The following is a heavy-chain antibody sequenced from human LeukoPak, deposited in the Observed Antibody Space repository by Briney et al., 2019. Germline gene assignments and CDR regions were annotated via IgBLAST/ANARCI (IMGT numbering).Heavy chain of an antibody. D-gene: IGHD4-17*01. CDR3: ARTDYGDYVEFLYGMDV. Sequence: SVKVSCKASGGTFSSYTISWVRQAPGQGLEWMGRIIPILGIANYAQKFQGRVTITADKPTSTAYMELSSLRSEDTAVYYCARTDYGDYVEFLYGMDVWGQGTTVTVSS. V-gene: IGHV1-69*02. CDR1: GGTFSSYT. J-gene: IGHJ6*02. CDR2: IIPILGIA.